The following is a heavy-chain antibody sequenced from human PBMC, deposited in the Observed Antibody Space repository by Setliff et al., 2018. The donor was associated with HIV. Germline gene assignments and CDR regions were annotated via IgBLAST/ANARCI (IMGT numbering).Heavy chain of an antibody. CDR1: GGSMSSGSYF. CDR2: IYTSGST. V-gene: IGHV4-61*02. Sequence: SETLSLTCTVSGGSMSSGSYFWSWIRQPAGKGLEWIGRIYTSGSTDYNPSLRSRVTISVDTSKNHFSLKLSSVTAADTAVFYCARVPFTTGFDYWGQGILVTVSS. D-gene: IGHD3-3*01. J-gene: IGHJ4*02. CDR3: ARVPFTTGFDY.